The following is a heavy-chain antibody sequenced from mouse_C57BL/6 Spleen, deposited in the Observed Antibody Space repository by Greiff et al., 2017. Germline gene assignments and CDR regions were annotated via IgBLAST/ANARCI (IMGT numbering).Heavy chain of an antibody. D-gene: IGHD2-3*01. V-gene: IGHV7-3*01. Sequence: EVQGVESGGGLVQPGGSLSLSCAASGFTFTDYYMSWVRQPPGKALEWLGFIRNKANGYTTEYSASVQCRFTISRNNSQSFLYLQMKALRAEDSATSYYATYKNDYYIYYAMDYWGQGTSVTVSS. CDR3: ATYKNDYYIYYAMDY. CDR2: IRNKANGYTT. J-gene: IGHJ4*01. CDR1: GFTFTDYY.